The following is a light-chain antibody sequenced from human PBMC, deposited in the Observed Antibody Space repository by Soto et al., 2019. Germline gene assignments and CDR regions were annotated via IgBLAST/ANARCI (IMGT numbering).Light chain of an antibody. CDR3: QHYNTYSPWT. J-gene: IGKJ1*01. CDR1: QVIRND. V-gene: IGKV1-17*01. CDR2: DAS. Sequence: IHMTHSPSSLSASVLYRVTITFLSSQVIRNDLGLYHQKPGKAPKLLIYDASTFESGVPSRFSGSGSGTEFTLTISSLQPDDFATYYCQHYNTYSPWTFGQGTKVDIK.